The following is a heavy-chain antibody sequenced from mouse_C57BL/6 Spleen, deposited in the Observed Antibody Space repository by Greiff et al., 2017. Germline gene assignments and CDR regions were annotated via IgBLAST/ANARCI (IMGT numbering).Heavy chain of an antibody. CDR3: ARRGNYGSSAWFAY. CDR1: GYTFTGYW. D-gene: IGHD1-1*01. CDR2: ILPGSGST. Sequence: VQRVESGAELMKPGASVKLSCKATGYTFTGYWIEWVKQRPGHGLEWIGEILPGSGSTNYNEKFKGKATFTADKSSNTAYMQLSSLTTEDSAIYYCARRGNYGSSAWFAYWGQGTLVTVSA. V-gene: IGHV1-9*01. J-gene: IGHJ3*01.